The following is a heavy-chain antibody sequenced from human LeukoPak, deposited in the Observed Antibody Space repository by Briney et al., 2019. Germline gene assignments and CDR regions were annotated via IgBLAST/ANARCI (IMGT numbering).Heavy chain of an antibody. CDR2: ISSSSYI. Sequence: PGGSLRLSCAASGFTFSSYSMNWVRQAPGKGLEWVSSISSSSYIYYADSVKGRFTISRDNAKNSLYLQMNSLRAEDTAVYYCARGGRFEYSSSSGGQGTLVTVSS. V-gene: IGHV3-21*01. D-gene: IGHD6-6*01. J-gene: IGHJ4*02. CDR1: GFTFSSYS. CDR3: ARGGRFEYSSSS.